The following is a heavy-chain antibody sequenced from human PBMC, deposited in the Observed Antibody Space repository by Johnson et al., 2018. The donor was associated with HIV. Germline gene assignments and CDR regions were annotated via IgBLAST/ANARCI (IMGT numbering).Heavy chain of an antibody. CDR3: ARNGLIPAAKGVAFDI. D-gene: IGHD2-2*01. Sequence: QVQLVESGGGLVKPGGSLRLSCVASGFRFSDHYMSWIRQAPGKGLEWVSYISSSGSTMYYADSVKGRFTISRDNAKNSLYLQMNSLRAEDTAVYYCARNGLIPAAKGVAFDIWGHGTTVTVSS. J-gene: IGHJ3*02. CDR1: GFRFSDHY. CDR2: ISSSGSTM. V-gene: IGHV3-11*01.